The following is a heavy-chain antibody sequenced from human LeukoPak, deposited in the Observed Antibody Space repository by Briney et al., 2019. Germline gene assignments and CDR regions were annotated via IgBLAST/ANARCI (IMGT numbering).Heavy chain of an antibody. D-gene: IGHD4-17*01. Sequence: ASVKVSCKASGYTFTGYYMHWVRQATGQGLEWMRWMNPNSGNTGYAQKFQGRVTMTRNTSISTAYMELSSLRSEDTAVYYCARGLLVDGDFIDYWGQGTLVTVSS. CDR1: GYTFTGYY. J-gene: IGHJ4*02. CDR2: MNPNSGNT. V-gene: IGHV1-8*02. CDR3: ARGLLVDGDFIDY.